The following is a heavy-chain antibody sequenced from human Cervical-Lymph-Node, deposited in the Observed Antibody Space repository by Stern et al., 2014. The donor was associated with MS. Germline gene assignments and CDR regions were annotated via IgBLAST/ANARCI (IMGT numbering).Heavy chain of an antibody. CDR1: GGSVSSDAYY. V-gene: IGHV4-61*08. Sequence: QLQLQESGPGLVKPSETLSLTCTVSGGSVSSDAYYWSWIRQSPGKGLEWIGYIYHSGSSSYIPSLKSRVTMSVDTSKNQFSLRLTSVTAADTAVYFCGKQVREWGRGTLVTVSS. CDR3: GKQVRE. CDR2: IYHSGSS. J-gene: IGHJ4*02.